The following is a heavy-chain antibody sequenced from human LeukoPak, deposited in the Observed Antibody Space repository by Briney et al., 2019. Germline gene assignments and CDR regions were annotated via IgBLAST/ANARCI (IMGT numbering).Heavy chain of an antibody. CDR3: ARDLLKRITIFGVGDAFDI. J-gene: IGHJ3*02. CDR2: IYYSGST. Sequence: SETLSLTCTVSGGSITSGGYYWSWIRQHPGKGLEWIGYIYYSGSTYYNPSLKSRVTISVDTSKNQFSLKLSSVTAADTAVYYCARDLLKRITIFGVGDAFDIWGQGTMVTVSS. CDR1: GGSITSGGYY. V-gene: IGHV4-31*03. D-gene: IGHD3-3*01.